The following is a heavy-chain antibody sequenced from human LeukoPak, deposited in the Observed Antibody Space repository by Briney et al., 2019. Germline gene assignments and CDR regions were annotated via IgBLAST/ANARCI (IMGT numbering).Heavy chain of an antibody. D-gene: IGHD3-16*01. CDR3: AGGFVGRRGNYQYKDV. Sequence: SVKVSCEASGGTFSSFAISWVRQAPGQGLEWMGGIIPIFNTPNYAQKFQGRVTITADESTTTAYMELSSLRSEDTAVYYCAGGFVGRRGNYQYKDVWGKGTTVTISS. V-gene: IGHV1-69*13. J-gene: IGHJ6*04. CDR1: GGTFSSFA. CDR2: IIPIFNTP.